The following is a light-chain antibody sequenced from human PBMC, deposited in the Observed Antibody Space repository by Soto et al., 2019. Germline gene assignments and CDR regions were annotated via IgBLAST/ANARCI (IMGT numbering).Light chain of an antibody. J-gene: IGKJ5*01. CDR2: GAS. CDR3: QQRSNWPPIT. CDR1: QSVSSSY. V-gene: IGKV3D-20*02. Sequence: EIVLTQSPGTLSLSPGERATLSCRASQSVSSSYLAWYQQKPGQAPRLLIYGASSRATGIPDRFSGSGSGTDFTLTISRLEPEDFAVYYCQQRSNWPPITFGQGTR.